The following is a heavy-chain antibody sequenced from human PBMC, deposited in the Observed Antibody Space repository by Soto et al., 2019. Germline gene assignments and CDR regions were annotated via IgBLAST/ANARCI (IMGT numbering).Heavy chain of an antibody. CDR3: ARDRRSWSSGWSELYYYYGMDV. V-gene: IGHV1-69*06. CDR1: GGTFSSYA. Sequence: SVKVSCKASGGTFSSYAISWVRQAPGQGLEWMGGIIPIFGTANYAQKFQGRVTITADKSTSTAYMELSSLRSEDTAVYYCARDRRSWSSGWSELYYYYGMDVWGQGTMVTVSS. J-gene: IGHJ6*02. CDR2: IIPIFGTA. D-gene: IGHD6-19*01.